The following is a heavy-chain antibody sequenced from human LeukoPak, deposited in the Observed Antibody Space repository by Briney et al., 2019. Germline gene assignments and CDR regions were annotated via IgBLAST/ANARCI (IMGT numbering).Heavy chain of an antibody. CDR2: ISGSGCST. CDR3: AKDPGFGSSWYNYYFYGMDV. J-gene: IGHJ6*02. D-gene: IGHD6-13*01. Sequence: QPGASLRLSCAASGFTFISYAMSWVRQAPGKGVEGVSVISGSGCSTYYAVSVKGRFTSYRDNSKNTMYLQMNRLRAEDTAVYYCAKDPGFGSSWYNYYFYGMDVWGQGTTVTVSS. V-gene: IGHV3-23*01. CDR1: GFTFISYA.